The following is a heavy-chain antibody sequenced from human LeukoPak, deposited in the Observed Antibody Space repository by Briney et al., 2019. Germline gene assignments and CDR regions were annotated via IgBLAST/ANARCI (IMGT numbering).Heavy chain of an antibody. CDR1: GLSFSSYA. Sequence: PGGSLRISCAASGLSFSSYAMHWVRQVPGKVPEWLSTNVGSGTGTFYSDSLRARFPISRDNSKNTLFLQMNSLRVADTAVYYCAKGTDTSGRQNFDFWGQGTLVTVSS. D-gene: IGHD3-22*01. J-gene: IGHJ4*02. CDR2: NVGSGTGT. V-gene: IGHV3-23*01. CDR3: AKGTDTSGRQNFDF.